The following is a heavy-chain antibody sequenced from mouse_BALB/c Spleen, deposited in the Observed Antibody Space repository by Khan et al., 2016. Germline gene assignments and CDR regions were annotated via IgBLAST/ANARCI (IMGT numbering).Heavy chain of an antibody. Sequence: EVQLQESGADLVRSGASVKLSCTASGFNIKDYYMHWVKQRPEQGLEWIGWIDPENGDTEYAPKFQGKATMTADTSSNTAYLQLSSLTSEDTAVYYCTAVRRRYYAMDYWGQGPAVTVSS. J-gene: IGHJ4*01. CDR2: IDPENGDT. D-gene: IGHD2-14*01. V-gene: IGHV14-4*02. CDR1: GFNIKDYY. CDR3: TAVRRRYYAMDY.